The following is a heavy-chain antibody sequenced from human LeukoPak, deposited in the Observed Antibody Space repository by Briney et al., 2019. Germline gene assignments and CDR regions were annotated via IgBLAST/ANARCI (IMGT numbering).Heavy chain of an antibody. CDR3: ARDASRTNFDP. V-gene: IGHV1-2*02. CDR1: GYTFTGYY. J-gene: IGHJ5*02. D-gene: IGHD2-2*01. CDR2: IYPNSGGT. Sequence: ASVKVSCKASGYTFTGYYIHWVRQAPGQGLEWMGWIYPNSGGTHYAQKFQGRVTMTRDTSISTVYMELSRLRSGDTAAYYCARDASRTNFDPWGQGILVTVSS.